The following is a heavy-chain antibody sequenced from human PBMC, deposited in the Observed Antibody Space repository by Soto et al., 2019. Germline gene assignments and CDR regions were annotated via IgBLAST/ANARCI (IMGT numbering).Heavy chain of an antibody. CDR2: ISRSGSDA. Sequence: PGGSLRLSCAASGFTFSDYYNSWIRHPPREGLGWVSYISRSGSDANYADRVKGQFTISRDNGKNLLYLQMNGVRAEDTAVYYCARVGREYQLRGPKSYYFDYWGQGTLVTVSS. V-gene: IGHV3-11*06. CDR3: ARVGREYQLRGPKSYYFDY. J-gene: IGHJ4*02. D-gene: IGHD2-2*01. CDR1: GFTFSDYY.